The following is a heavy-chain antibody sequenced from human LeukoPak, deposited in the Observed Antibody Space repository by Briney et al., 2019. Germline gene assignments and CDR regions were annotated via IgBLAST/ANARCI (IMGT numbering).Heavy chain of an antibody. CDR3: AKGGSLGFDY. Sequence: GGSLRLSCAASGFSFSNYDRHWVRQAPGKRLEWVAVIRYDGNNNYSADSVKGRFTISRDNSKNTLFLQMNTLRAEDTAVYYCAKGGSLGFDYWGQGTLVTVSS. V-gene: IGHV3-30*02. J-gene: IGHJ4*02. CDR1: GFSFSNYD. D-gene: IGHD7-27*01. CDR2: IRYDGNNN.